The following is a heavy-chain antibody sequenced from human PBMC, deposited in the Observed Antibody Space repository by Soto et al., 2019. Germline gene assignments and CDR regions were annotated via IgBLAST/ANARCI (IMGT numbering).Heavy chain of an antibody. D-gene: IGHD1-7*01. Sequence: GGSLRLSCAASGFTFSSYAMHWVRQAPGKGLEWVAVISYDGSNKYYADSVKGRFTISRDNSKSTLYLQMNSLRAEDTAVYYCARAGITGTIKSTRSLCWFDPWGQGTLVTVSS. CDR3: ARAGITGTIKSTRSLCWFDP. J-gene: IGHJ5*02. V-gene: IGHV3-30-3*01. CDR1: GFTFSSYA. CDR2: ISYDGSNK.